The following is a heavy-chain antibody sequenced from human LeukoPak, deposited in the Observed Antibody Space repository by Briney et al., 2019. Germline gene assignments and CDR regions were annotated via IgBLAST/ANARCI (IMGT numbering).Heavy chain of an antibody. CDR2: ISGSGGST. J-gene: IGHJ5*02. Sequence: PGGTLRLSCAASGFTFSSYGMSWVRQAPGKGLEWVSAISGSGGSTYYADSVKGRFTISRDNSKNTLYLQMNSLRAEDTAVYYCAKDSHNWNVDRFDPWGQGTLVTVS. D-gene: IGHD1-20*01. CDR1: GFTFSSYG. V-gene: IGHV3-23*01. CDR3: AKDSHNWNVDRFDP.